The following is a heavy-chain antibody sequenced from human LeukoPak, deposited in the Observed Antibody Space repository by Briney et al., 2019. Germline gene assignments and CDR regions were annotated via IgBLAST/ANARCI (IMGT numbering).Heavy chain of an antibody. CDR3: ARDGGYDFWSGYYPSYAFDI. Sequence: GGSLRLSCAASGFTFSSYWMSWVRQPPGKGLDGVANIKQDGSEKYYVDSVKGRFTISRDNAKNSLYPQMNNLRAEDTAVYHCARDGGYDFWSGYYPSYAFDIWGQGTMVTVSS. D-gene: IGHD3-3*01. CDR1: GFTFSSYW. CDR2: IKQDGSEK. J-gene: IGHJ3*02. V-gene: IGHV3-7*01.